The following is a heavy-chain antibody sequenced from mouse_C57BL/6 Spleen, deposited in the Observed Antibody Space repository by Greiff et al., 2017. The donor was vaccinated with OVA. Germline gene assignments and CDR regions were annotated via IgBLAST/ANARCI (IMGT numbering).Heavy chain of an antibody. CDR3: ARWGTTVVARYFDV. CDR2: IYPGDGDT. V-gene: IGHV1-82*01. D-gene: IGHD1-1*01. CDR1: GYAFSSSW. Sequence: VQRVESGPELVKPGASVKISCKASGYAFSSSWMNWVKQRPGKGLEWIGRIYPGDGDTNYNGKFKGKATLTADKSSSTAYMQLSSLTSEDSAVYFCARWGTTVVARYFDVWGTGTTVTVSS. J-gene: IGHJ1*03.